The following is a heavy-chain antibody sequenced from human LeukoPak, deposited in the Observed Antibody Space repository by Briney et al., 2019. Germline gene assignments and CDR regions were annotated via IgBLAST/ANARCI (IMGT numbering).Heavy chain of an antibody. Sequence: SETLSLTCAVYGGSFSGYYWSWIRQPPGKGLEWIGEINHSGSTNYNPSLKSRVTISVDTSKNQFSLKLSSVTAADTAVYYCARLGIVVVPAAPQSPFIWFDPWGQGTLVTVSS. CDR3: ARLGIVVVPAAPQSPFIWFDP. V-gene: IGHV4-34*01. D-gene: IGHD2-2*01. CDR2: INHSGST. J-gene: IGHJ5*02. CDR1: GGSFSGYY.